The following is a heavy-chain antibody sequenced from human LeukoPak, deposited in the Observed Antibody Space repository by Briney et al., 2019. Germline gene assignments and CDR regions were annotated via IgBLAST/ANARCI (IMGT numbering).Heavy chain of an antibody. D-gene: IGHD5-12*01. Sequence: ASVKVSCKASGYTFTGYYMHWVRQAPGQGLEWMGWINPNSGGTSYAQKFQGRVTMTRDTSISTAYMELSRLRSDDTAVYYCARDQRGYAMTRYWGQGTLVTVSS. CDR2: INPNSGGT. J-gene: IGHJ4*02. V-gene: IGHV1-2*02. CDR1: GYTFTGYY. CDR3: ARDQRGYAMTRY.